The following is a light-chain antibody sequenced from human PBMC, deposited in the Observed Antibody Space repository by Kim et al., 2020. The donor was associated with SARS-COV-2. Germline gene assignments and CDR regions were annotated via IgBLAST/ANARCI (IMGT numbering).Light chain of an antibody. V-gene: IGLV1-47*01. CDR1: SSNIGSNY. Sequence: QRVTISCSGSSSNIGSNYVYCYQQLPGTAPKLLIYRNNQRPSGVPDRFSGSKSGTSASLAISGLRSEDEADYYCAAWDDSLSGVVFGGGTQLTVL. CDR3: AAWDDSLSGVV. J-gene: IGLJ2*01. CDR2: RNN.